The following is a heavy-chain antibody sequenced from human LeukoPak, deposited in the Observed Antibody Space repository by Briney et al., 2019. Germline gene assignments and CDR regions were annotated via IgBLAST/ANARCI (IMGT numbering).Heavy chain of an antibody. Sequence: GGSLRLSCAASGFTFSSYAMSWVRQAPGKGLEWVSAISGSGGSTYYADSVKGRFTISRDNSKNTLYLQMNSLRAEDTAVYYCAKTIVESTMVQGVIITRPCYFDYWGQGALVTVSS. J-gene: IGHJ4*02. CDR3: AKTIVESTMVQGVIITRPCYFDY. V-gene: IGHV3-23*01. CDR1: GFTFSSYA. CDR2: ISGSGGST. D-gene: IGHD3-10*01.